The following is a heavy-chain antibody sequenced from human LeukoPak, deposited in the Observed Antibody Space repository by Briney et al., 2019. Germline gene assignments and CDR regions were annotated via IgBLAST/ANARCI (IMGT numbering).Heavy chain of an antibody. V-gene: IGHV3-53*01. CDR3: ARSDSSGYYFFDS. CDR1: GFTVSGNY. Sequence: GGSLRLSCAASGFTVSGNYKSWVRQAPGKGLEWVSVIYSGGITYYADSVKGRFTISRDNSKNTLYLQINSLRAEDTAVYYCARSDSSGYYFFDSWGQGTLVTVSS. D-gene: IGHD3-22*01. CDR2: IYSGGIT. J-gene: IGHJ4*02.